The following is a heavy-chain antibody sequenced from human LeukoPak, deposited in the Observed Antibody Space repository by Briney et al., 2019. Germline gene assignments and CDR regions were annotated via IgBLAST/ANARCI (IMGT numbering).Heavy chain of an antibody. Sequence: GGSLRLSCAASGFTFSSYWMRWVRQAPGKGLVWVSRINSDGSSTSYADSVKGRLTISRDNAKNTLYLQMNSLRAEDTAVYYCARDQTRQDFDYWGQGTLVTVSS. V-gene: IGHV3-74*01. CDR1: GFTFSSYW. D-gene: IGHD6-6*01. J-gene: IGHJ4*02. CDR3: ARDQTRQDFDY. CDR2: INSDGSST.